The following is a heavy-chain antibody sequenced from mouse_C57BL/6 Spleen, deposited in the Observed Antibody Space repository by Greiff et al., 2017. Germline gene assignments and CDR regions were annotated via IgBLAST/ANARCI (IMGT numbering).Heavy chain of an antibody. CDR3: ARELWDPSYYAMDY. D-gene: IGHD4-1*01. J-gene: IGHJ4*01. CDR1: GYTFTSYW. V-gene: IGHV1-52*01. Sequence: QVQLQQPGAELVRPGSSVKLSCKASGYTFTSYWMHWVKQRPIQGLEWIGNIDPSDSETHYNQKFKDKATLTVDKSSSTAYMQLSSLTSEDSAVYYCARELWDPSYYAMDYWGQGTSVTVSS. CDR2: IDPSDSET.